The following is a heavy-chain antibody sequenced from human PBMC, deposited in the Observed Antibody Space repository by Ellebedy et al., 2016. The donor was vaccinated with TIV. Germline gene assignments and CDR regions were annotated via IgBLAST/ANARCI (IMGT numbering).Heavy chain of an antibody. CDR1: GFNFSTHG. CDR2: VWYDGSHK. V-gene: IGHV3-33*01. J-gene: IGHJ4*02. D-gene: IGHD3-9*01. CDR3: ARDFRYFDLLVIDY. Sequence: GESLKISCAASGFNFSTHGMHWVRQAPGKGLEWVAVVWYDGSHKYYVDSVKGRFTISRDNSKNTLYLQMNSLRAEDTAVYYCARDFRYFDLLVIDYWGQGTLVTVSS.